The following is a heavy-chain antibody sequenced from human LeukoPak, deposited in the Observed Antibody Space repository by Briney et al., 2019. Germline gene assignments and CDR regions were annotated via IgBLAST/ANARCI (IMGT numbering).Heavy chain of an antibody. CDR3: ATEDSGRFH. J-gene: IGHJ4*02. D-gene: IGHD6-19*01. V-gene: IGHV3-48*02. CDR1: GFTFSSYS. Sequence: PGGSLRLSCAASGFTFSSYSMNWVPQAPRKGLEWLSYISSSSSPIYYADSVKVRFTISRDNAKNSLYLQMNSLRDEDTAVYYCATEDSGRFHWRQGTLVTVSS. CDR2: ISSSSSPI.